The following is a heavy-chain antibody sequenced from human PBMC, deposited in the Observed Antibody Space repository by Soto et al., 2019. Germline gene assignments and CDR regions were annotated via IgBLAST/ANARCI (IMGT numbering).Heavy chain of an antibody. CDR1: GFTFSSYG. J-gene: IGHJ4*02. CDR3: AKDQDYYDSSGSRTGSDY. CDR2: ISYDGSNK. D-gene: IGHD3-22*01. Sequence: QVQLVESGGGVVQPGRSLRLSCAASGFTFSSYGMHWVRQAPGKGLEWVAVISYDGSNKYYADSVKGRFTISRDNSKNTLNLQMNSLRAEDTAVYYCAKDQDYYDSSGSRTGSDYWGQGTLVTVSS. V-gene: IGHV3-30*18.